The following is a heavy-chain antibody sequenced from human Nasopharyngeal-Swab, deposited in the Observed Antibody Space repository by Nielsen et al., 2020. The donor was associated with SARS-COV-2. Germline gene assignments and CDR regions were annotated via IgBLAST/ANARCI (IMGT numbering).Heavy chain of an antibody. J-gene: IGHJ4*02. V-gene: IGHV3-30-3*01. Sequence: GGSLRLSCAPSEFTFSRYAMHWVRQAPGKGLEWVAFISYDGSNKYYADSVKGRFTISRDNSKNTLYLQMNSLRAEDTAVYYCARETKWYLDQWGQGTLVTVSS. CDR2: ISYDGSNK. CDR3: ARETKWYLDQ. D-gene: IGHD1-14*01. CDR1: EFTFSRYA.